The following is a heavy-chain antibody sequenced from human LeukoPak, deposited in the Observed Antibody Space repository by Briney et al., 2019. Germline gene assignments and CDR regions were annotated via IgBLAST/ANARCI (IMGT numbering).Heavy chain of an antibody. V-gene: IGHV1-24*01. J-gene: IGHJ4*02. CDR1: GYTFTGYD. CDR3: AGDSSSWYWFDY. CDR2: FDPEDGET. D-gene: IGHD6-13*01. Sequence: ASVKVSCKASGYTFTGYDMHWVRQAPGQGLEWMGGFDPEDGETIYAQKFQGRVTMTEDTSTDTAYMELSSLRSEDTAVYYCAGDSSSWYWFDYWGQGTLVTVSS.